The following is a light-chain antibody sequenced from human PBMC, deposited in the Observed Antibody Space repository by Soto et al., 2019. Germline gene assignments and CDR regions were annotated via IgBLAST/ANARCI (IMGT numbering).Light chain of an antibody. CDR1: QSISSSF. CDR2: GAS. CDR3: QHYGRSPPFT. V-gene: IGKV3-20*01. J-gene: IGKJ4*01. Sequence: EFVLTQSPGTLSLSPGERATLSCRASQSISSSFLAWYQQKPGQAPRLLIYGASSRGTGIPDRFSGSGSGPDFTLTIIRLEPEDFAVYYCQHYGRSPPFTFGGGTKVAIK.